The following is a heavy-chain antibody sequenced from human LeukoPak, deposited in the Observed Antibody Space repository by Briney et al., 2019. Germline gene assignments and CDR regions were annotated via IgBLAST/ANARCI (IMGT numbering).Heavy chain of an antibody. D-gene: IGHD2-15*01. J-gene: IGHJ3*02. CDR2: ISYDGSNK. CDR3: ARDHRWYCSGGSCYSSAFDI. V-gene: IGHV3-30-3*01. CDR1: GFTFSSYA. Sequence: QPGRSLRLSCAASGFTFSSYAMHWVRQAPGKGLEWVAVISYDGSNKYYADSVKGRVTISRDNSKNTLYLQMNSLRAEDTAVYYCARDHRWYCSGGSCYSSAFDIWGQGTMVTVSS.